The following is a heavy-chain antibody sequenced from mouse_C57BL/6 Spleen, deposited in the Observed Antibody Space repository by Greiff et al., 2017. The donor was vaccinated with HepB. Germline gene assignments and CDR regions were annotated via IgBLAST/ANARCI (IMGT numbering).Heavy chain of an antibody. J-gene: IGHJ1*03. CDR1: GYTFTSYW. Sequence: QVQLKQPGAELVRPGSSVKLSCKASGYTFTSYWMDWVKQRPGQGLEWIGNIYPSDSETHYNQKFKDKATLTVDKSSSTAYMQLSSLTSEDSAVYYCVRTGTDWYFDVWGTGTTVTVSS. D-gene: IGHD4-1*01. V-gene: IGHV1-61*01. CDR3: VRTGTDWYFDV. CDR2: IYPSDSET.